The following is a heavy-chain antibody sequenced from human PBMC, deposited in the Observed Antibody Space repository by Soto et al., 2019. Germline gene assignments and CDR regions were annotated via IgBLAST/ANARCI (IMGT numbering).Heavy chain of an antibody. CDR2: SIPMFGIS. J-gene: IGHJ4*02. D-gene: IGHD4-17*01. V-gene: IGHV1-69*02. Sequence: QVQMVQSGAEVKKPGSSVKVSCTASGGTSSSYTINWVRQAPGRGLEWIGRSIPMFGISKYSPKFQGRVTITADRSSKTAYMELSSLTSEDTAVYYCARGTPVPTYFFDFWGQGSLLTVSS. CDR1: GGTSSSYT. CDR3: ARGTPVPTYFFDF.